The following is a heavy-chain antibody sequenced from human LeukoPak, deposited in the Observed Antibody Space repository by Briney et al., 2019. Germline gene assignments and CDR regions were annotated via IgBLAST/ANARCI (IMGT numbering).Heavy chain of an antibody. J-gene: IGHJ4*02. Sequence: ASVKVSCKASGYTFTGYYMHWVRQAPGQGLEWMGWINPNSGGTNYAQKFQGRVTMTRDTSISTAYMELSRLRSDDTAVYYCARDLRDAHYDSSGYRGSTIDYWGQGTLVTVSS. D-gene: IGHD3-22*01. CDR1: GYTFTGYY. CDR3: ARDLRDAHYDSSGYRGSTIDY. V-gene: IGHV1-2*02. CDR2: INPNSGGT.